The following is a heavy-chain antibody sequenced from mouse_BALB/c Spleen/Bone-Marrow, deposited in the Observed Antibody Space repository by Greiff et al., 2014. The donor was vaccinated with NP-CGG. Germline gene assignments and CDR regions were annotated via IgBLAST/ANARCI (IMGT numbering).Heavy chain of an antibody. D-gene: IGHD2-13*01. J-gene: IGHJ3*01. Sequence: EVKLVESGGGLAQPGGSLRLSCGTSGFTFTDYYMSWVRQPPGKALEWLGFIRNKANGYTTEYSASVKGRFTISRDNSQSILYLQMNTLRAEDSAIYYCARVYSDDYEAWLAYWGQRTLVPFRA. CDR3: ARVYSDDYEAWLAY. V-gene: IGHV7-3*02. CDR2: IRNKANGYTT. CDR1: GFTFTDYY.